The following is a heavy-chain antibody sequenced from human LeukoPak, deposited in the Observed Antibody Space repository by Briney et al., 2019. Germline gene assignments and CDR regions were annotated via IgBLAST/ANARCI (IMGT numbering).Heavy chain of an antibody. D-gene: IGHD4-17*01. CDR1: GGSISNNY. CDR3: ARDSGVYGDYVLFVH. CDR2: IYSSGST. Sequence: KPSETLSLTCSVSGGSISNNYWSWIRQPAGKGLEWIGRIYSSGSTNYNPSLKSRVTMSVNTSKNQFSLKLISVTAADTAVYYCARDSGVYGDYVLFVHWGQGTLVTVSS. J-gene: IGHJ4*02. V-gene: IGHV4-4*07.